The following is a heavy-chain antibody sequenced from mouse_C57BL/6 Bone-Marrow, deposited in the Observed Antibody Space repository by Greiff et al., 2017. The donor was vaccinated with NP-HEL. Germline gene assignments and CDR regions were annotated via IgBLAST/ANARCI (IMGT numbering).Heavy chain of an antibody. V-gene: IGHV1-26*01. J-gene: IGHJ2*01. Sequence: VQLQQSGPELVKPGASVKISCKASGYTFTDYYMNWVKQSHGKSLEWIGDINPNNGGTSYNQKFKGKATLTVDKSSSTAYMELRSLTSEDSAVYYCARGGLSSFSYWGQGTTLTVSS. D-gene: IGHD1-1*02. CDR1: GYTFTDYY. CDR2: INPNNGGT. CDR3: ARGGLSSFSY.